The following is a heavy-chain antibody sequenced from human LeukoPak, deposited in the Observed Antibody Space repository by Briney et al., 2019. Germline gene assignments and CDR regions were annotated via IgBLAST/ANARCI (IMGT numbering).Heavy chain of an antibody. V-gene: IGHV4-59*01. CDR1: GASIDSYY. Sequence: SETLSLTCAVSGASIDSYYWSWIRQPPGKGLEWIGDIYYSGSTNYSPSLKSRVTISVDTSKNQFSLRLSSVTAADTAVYYCARDGGFYSSGWPRESWFDPWGQGTLVTVSS. CDR2: IYYSGST. J-gene: IGHJ5*02. D-gene: IGHD6-19*01. CDR3: ARDGGFYSSGWPRESWFDP.